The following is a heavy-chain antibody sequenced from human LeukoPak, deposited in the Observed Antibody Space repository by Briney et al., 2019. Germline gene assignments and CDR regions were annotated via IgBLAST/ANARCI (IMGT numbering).Heavy chain of an antibody. CDR3: ARVLPHRHLRYGYYGRRGYAFGI. J-gene: IGHJ3*02. CDR2: IYYSGST. Sequence: SETLSLTCTVSGGSISSGGYYWSWIRQHPGKGLEWIGYIYYSGSTYYNPSLKSRVIISVDTSKNQFSLKLSSMTAADTAVYYCARVLPHRHLRYGYYGRRGYAFGIWGQGTMVTVSS. V-gene: IGHV4-31*03. D-gene: IGHD4-17*01. CDR1: GGSISSGGYY.